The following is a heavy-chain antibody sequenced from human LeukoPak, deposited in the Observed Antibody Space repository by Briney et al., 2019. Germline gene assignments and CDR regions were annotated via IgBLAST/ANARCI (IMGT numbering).Heavy chain of an antibody. CDR2: IYYSGST. D-gene: IGHD6-6*01. J-gene: IGHJ4*02. V-gene: IGHV4-59*01. Sequence: SETLSLTCTVSGGSISSYYWSWIRQPPGKGLEWIGYIYYSGSTNYNPSLKSRVTISVDTSKNSFSLKLSSVTAADTAVYYCASFKYSSPLDFDYWGQGTLVTVSS. CDR1: GGSISSYY. CDR3: ASFKYSSPLDFDY.